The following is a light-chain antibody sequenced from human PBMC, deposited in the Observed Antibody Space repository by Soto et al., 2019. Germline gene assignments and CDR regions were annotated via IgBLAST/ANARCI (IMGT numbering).Light chain of an antibody. Sequence: QSALTQPASVSGSPGQSITISCTGTSSNVGGYNYVSWYQQQPGKAPKFIIYDVSNRPSGASNRFSGSKSGNTASLTISGLQAEDEADYYCCSYTTSNTRQIVFGTGTKLTVL. CDR1: SSNVGGYNY. CDR3: CSYTTSNTRQIV. CDR2: DVS. J-gene: IGLJ1*01. V-gene: IGLV2-14*01.